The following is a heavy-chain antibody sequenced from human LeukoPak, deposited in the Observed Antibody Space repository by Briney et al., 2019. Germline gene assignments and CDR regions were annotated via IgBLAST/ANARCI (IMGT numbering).Heavy chain of an antibody. Sequence: GGSLRLSCAASGFTFSSYGMHWVRQAPGKGLEWVAVISYDGSNKYYADSVKGRFTISRDNSKNTLYLQMNSLRAEDTAVYYCAKDAIYDSSGWAAFDIWGQGTMVTVSS. V-gene: IGHV3-30*18. J-gene: IGHJ3*02. D-gene: IGHD3-22*01. CDR1: GFTFSSYG. CDR2: ISYDGSNK. CDR3: AKDAIYDSSGWAAFDI.